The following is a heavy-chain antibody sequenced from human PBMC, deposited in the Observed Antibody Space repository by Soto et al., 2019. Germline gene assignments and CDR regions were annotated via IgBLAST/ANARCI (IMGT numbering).Heavy chain of an antibody. V-gene: IGHV3-23*01. Sequence: GSLRLSCAASGFTFSSYAMSWVRQAPGKGLEWVSAISGSGGSTYYADSVKGRFTISRDNSKNTLYLQMNSLRAEDTAVYYCAKDRCSSTSCYTKGNYYYYYGMDVWGQGTTVTVSS. D-gene: IGHD2-2*02. CDR1: GFTFSSYA. CDR3: AKDRCSSTSCYTKGNYYYYYGMDV. J-gene: IGHJ6*02. CDR2: ISGSGGST.